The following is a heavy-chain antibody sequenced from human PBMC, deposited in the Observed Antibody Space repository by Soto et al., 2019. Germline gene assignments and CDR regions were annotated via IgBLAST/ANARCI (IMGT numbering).Heavy chain of an antibody. J-gene: IGHJ5*02. CDR1: GFPFSSHA. CDR3: VTCTVDTIISSGWCDLFDP. D-gene: IGHD6-19*01. CDR2: ISGGGDQS. Sequence: EVQLLESGGALVQPGGSLRLSCAASGFPFSSHAMSWVRQVPGKGLDWVSAISGGGDQSYYADFAKGRFTISRDNSQNTLHLQMYSLRSEDTALYLCVTCTVDTIISSGWCDLFDPWGQGTLVIVSS. V-gene: IGHV3-23*01.